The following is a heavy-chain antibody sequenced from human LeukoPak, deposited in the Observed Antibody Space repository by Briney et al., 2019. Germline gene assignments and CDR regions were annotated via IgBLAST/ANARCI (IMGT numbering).Heavy chain of an antibody. Sequence: ASVKVSCKASGGTFSSYAISWVRQAPGQGLEWMGRIIPIFGTANYAQKFQGRVTITTDESTSTAYMELSSLRSEDTAVYYCARGGDDFWSGYRRPNWFDPWGRGTLVTVSS. CDR3: ARGGDDFWSGYRRPNWFDP. CDR1: GGTFSSYA. J-gene: IGHJ5*02. D-gene: IGHD3-3*01. CDR2: IIPIFGTA. V-gene: IGHV1-69*05.